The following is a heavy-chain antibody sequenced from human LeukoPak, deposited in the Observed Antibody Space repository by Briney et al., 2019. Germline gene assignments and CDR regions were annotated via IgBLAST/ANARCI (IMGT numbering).Heavy chain of an antibody. Sequence: PGGSLRLSCAASGFTFSSYWMNWVRQAPGKGLVWVSRIKGDGSSTSYADSVKGRFTISRDNAKNTLYPQMNSLTAEDTPVYYCARHTHGSSDYWGQGTLVTVSS. V-gene: IGHV3-74*01. CDR3: ARHTHGSSDY. J-gene: IGHJ4*02. D-gene: IGHD3-10*01. CDR1: GFTFSSYW. CDR2: IKGDGSST.